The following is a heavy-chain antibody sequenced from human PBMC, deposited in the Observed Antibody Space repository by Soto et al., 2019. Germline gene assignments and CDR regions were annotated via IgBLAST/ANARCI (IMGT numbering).Heavy chain of an antibody. D-gene: IGHD2-21*02. V-gene: IGHV4-39*01. Sequence: PSETLSLTCTVSGVSISSSSCYWGWIRQPPGKGLEWIGTMDYRGTTYYNPSLKSRVTISVDTSKNQLSLKLSSVTAADTAVYFCTRQTCGGDCRRMYYYGMDVWGQGTTVTVS. CDR2: MDYRGTT. CDR1: GVSISSSSCY. J-gene: IGHJ6*02. CDR3: TRQTCGGDCRRMYYYGMDV.